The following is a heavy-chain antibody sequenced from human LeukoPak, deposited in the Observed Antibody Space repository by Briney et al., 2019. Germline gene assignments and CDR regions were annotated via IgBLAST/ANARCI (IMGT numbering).Heavy chain of an antibody. D-gene: IGHD6-13*01. CDR2: IIPIFGTA. V-gene: IGHV1-69*13. J-gene: IGHJ5*02. CDR3: ARDREAAESDP. CDR1: GGTFSSYA. Sequence: ASVNVSCKASGGTFSSYAISWVRQAPGQGLEWMGGIIPIFGTANYAQKFQGRVTITADESTSTAYMELSSLRSEDTAVYYCARDREAAESDPWGQGTLVTVSS.